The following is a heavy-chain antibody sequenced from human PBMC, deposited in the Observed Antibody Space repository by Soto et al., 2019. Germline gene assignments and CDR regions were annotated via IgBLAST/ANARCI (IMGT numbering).Heavy chain of an antibody. CDR3: ARLFYYGSGSYDAFDI. D-gene: IGHD3-10*01. CDR2: IYYSGST. J-gene: IGHJ3*02. Sequence: SETLSLTCTVSDGSISSYYWGWIRQPPGKGLEWIGYIYYSGSTNYNPSLKSRVTISVDTSKNQFSLKLSSVTAADTAVYYCARLFYYGSGSYDAFDIWGQGTMVTVSS. V-gene: IGHV4-59*08. CDR1: DGSISSYY.